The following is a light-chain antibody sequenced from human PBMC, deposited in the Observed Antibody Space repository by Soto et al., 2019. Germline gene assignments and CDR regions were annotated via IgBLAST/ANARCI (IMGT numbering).Light chain of an antibody. CDR2: EVT. CDR1: SSDVGSYNL. CDR3: CSYASSSTYV. V-gene: IGLV2-23*02. Sequence: QSALTQPASVSGSPGQSNTISCTGTSSDVGSYNLVSWYQQHPGKAPKLMIYEVTKRPSGVSDRFSGSKSGNTASLTISGLQAEDEADYYCCSYASSSTYVFGTGTKLTVL. J-gene: IGLJ1*01.